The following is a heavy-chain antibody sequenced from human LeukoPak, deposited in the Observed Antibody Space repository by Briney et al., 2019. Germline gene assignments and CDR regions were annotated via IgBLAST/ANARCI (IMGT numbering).Heavy chain of an antibody. J-gene: IGHJ5*02. D-gene: IGHD3-3*01. CDR1: GYTFTGYY. V-gene: IGHV1-46*01. Sequence: ASVKVSCKASGYTFTGYYIHWVRQAPGQGLEWMGIINPSGGITSYAQKFQGRVTMTRDTSTSTVYMDLSSLRSEDTAVYYCARAPADFWSGYSGWFDPWGQGTLVTVSS. CDR3: ARAPADFWSGYSGWFDP. CDR2: INPSGGIT.